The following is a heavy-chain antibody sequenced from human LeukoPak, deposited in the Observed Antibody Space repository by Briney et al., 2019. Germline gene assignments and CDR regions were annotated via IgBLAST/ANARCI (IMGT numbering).Heavy chain of an antibody. CDR3: AKDQRITMLVLDVSYFDH. Sequence: GGSLRLSCAASGFTFSNYAMSWVRQAPGKGLEWVSILSGSGGSTYYADSVKGRFTISRDNSKNTLYLQMNSLRAEDTAVYYCAKDQRITMLVLDVSYFDHWGQGTLVTVSS. V-gene: IGHV3-23*01. CDR1: GFTFSNYA. CDR2: LSGSGGST. D-gene: IGHD3-22*01. J-gene: IGHJ4*02.